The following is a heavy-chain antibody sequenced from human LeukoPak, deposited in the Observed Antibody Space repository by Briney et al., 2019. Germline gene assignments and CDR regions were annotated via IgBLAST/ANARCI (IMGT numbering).Heavy chain of an antibody. CDR3: ARVGGVAGMLDGDFDY. CDR2: IYSGGST. D-gene: IGHD6-19*01. V-gene: IGHV3-66*01. Sequence: GGSLRLSCAASGFTVSSNYMSWVRQAPGKGLEWVSVIYSGGSTYYADSVKGRFTISRDNSKNTLYLQMNSLRAEDTAVYYCARVGGVAGMLDGDFDYWGQGTLVTVSS. CDR1: GFTVSSNY. J-gene: IGHJ4*01.